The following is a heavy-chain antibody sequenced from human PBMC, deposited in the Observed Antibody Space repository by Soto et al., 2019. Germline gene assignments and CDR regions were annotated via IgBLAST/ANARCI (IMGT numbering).Heavy chain of an antibody. CDR3: ARVIRGAYYNSPLDT. V-gene: IGHV1-2*02. CDR2: INPYSGGA. Sequence: GASVKVSCKASGYTFTGYFMHWVRQAPGQGLEWMGWINPYSGGADCAQSFQGRVTMTRDTSISTVYMELSRLRFDDTAVYYCARVIRGAYYNSPLDTWGQGTVVTVSS. J-gene: IGHJ5*02. CDR1: GYTFTGYF. D-gene: IGHD3-10*01.